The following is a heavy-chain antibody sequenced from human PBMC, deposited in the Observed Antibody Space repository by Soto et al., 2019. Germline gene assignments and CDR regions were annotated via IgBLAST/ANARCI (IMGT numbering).Heavy chain of an antibody. CDR3: ARAASYYDSSGYYYVSPLDY. V-gene: IGHV1-46*01. J-gene: IGHJ4*02. D-gene: IGHD3-22*01. CDR1: GYTFTSYY. CDR2: INPSGGST. Sequence: ASVNASCKASGYTFTSYYMHWVRQAPGQGLEWMGIINPSGGSTSYAQKFQGRVTMTRDTSTSTVYMELSSLRSEDTAVYYCARAASYYDSSGYYYVSPLDYWGEGTLVTGSS.